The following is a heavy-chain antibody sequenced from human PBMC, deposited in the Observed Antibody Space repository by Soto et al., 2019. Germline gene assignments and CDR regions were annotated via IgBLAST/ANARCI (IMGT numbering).Heavy chain of an antibody. V-gene: IGHV3-23*01. Sequence: EVQLLESGGGLVQPGGSLRLSCAASGFTFSSYGMTWVRQAPGKGLEWVSFSSATGAGTYYADSVKGRFTISRDNSKNTLYLQMTSLRADDTAVYYCAKDRRAGANYGFNSDFWGQGALVIVSS. CDR3: AKDRRAGANYGFNSDF. D-gene: IGHD3-10*01. CDR1: GFTFSSYG. J-gene: IGHJ4*02. CDR2: SSATGAGT.